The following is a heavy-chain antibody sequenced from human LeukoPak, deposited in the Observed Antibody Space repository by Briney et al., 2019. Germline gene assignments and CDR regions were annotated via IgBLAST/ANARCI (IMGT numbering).Heavy chain of an antibody. Sequence: GGSLRLSCTTSGFTFGDYAMSWVRQAPGKGLEWVAFIRNRAYSGTTEYAASVRGRFTVSRDNSKSIAYLQMNSLKTEDTAVYYCSRRRCSGDTCYFDYWGQGTLVTVSS. J-gene: IGHJ4*02. CDR2: IRNRAYSGTT. D-gene: IGHD2-15*01. CDR1: GFTFGDYA. V-gene: IGHV3-49*04. CDR3: SRRRCSGDTCYFDY.